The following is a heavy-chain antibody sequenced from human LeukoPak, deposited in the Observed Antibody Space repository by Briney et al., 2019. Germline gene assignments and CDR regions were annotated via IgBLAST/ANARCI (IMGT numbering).Heavy chain of an antibody. D-gene: IGHD1-20*01. CDR1: GYTFTGYY. J-gene: IGHJ4*02. Sequence: ASVKVSCKASGYTFTGYYMHWVRQAPGQGLEWMGWINPNSGGTNYAQKFHGRVTMNRDTSISTAYMELSRLRSDDTAVYYCARGPGGVVYNWNDEEGFDYWGQGTLATVSS. V-gene: IGHV1-2*02. CDR3: ARGPGGVVYNWNDEEGFDY. CDR2: INPNSGGT.